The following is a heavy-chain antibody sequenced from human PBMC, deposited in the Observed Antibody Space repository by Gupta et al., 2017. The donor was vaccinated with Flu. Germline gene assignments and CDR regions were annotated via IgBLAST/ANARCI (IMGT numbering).Heavy chain of an antibody. Sequence: EVQLVESGGGLVQPGGSLRLSCAVPGFTFSDHYMDWVRQAPGKGLEWVGRSRNKANSYTTEYAASVKGRFTISRDDSRNSLYLQMNSLKTEDTAVYYCVRTTVGGGGTFDVWGQGTAVTVSS. CDR2: SRNKANSYTT. J-gene: IGHJ3*01. CDR1: GFTFSDHY. D-gene: IGHD3-16*01. V-gene: IGHV3-72*01. CDR3: VRTTVGGGGTFDV.